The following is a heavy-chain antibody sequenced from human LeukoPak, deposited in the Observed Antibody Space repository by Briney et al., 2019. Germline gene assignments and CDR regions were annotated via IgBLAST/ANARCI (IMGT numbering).Heavy chain of an antibody. CDR1: GFTFDDYA. CDR2: SSGDGGST. CDR3: AKDFLEGYSSSWYGAGY. V-gene: IGHV3-43*02. J-gene: IGHJ4*02. D-gene: IGHD6-13*01. Sequence: GGSLRLSCAASGFTFDDYAMHWVRQAPGKGLEWVSLSSGDGGSTYYADSVKGRFTISRDNSKNSLYLQMNSLRTEDTALYYCAKDFLEGYSSSWYGAGYWGQGTLVTVSS.